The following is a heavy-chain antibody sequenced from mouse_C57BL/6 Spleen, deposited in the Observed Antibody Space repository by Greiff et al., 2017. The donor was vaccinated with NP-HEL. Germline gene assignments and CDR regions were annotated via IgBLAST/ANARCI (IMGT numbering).Heavy chain of an antibody. Sequence: QVQLQQPGAELVKPGASVKLSCKASGYTFTSLWMHWVKQTPGRGLVWSGRIAPNSGGTKYNEKFKRKATLTVDKPSSTAYMQLSSLTSEDSSVYYCARAFDYWGQGTTLTVSS. CDR3: ARAFDY. CDR1: GYTFTSLW. V-gene: IGHV1-72*01. J-gene: IGHJ2*01. CDR2: IAPNSGGT.